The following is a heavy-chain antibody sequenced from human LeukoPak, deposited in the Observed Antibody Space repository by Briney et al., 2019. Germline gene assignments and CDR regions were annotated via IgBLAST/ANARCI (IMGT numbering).Heavy chain of an antibody. D-gene: IGHD1-26*01. CDR3: ASRSGSYYSYSFDM. CDR1: GFTFGSHS. J-gene: IGHJ3*02. V-gene: IGHV3-48*01. Sequence: GGSLRLSCATSGFTFGSHSMNWVRQAPGKGLEWVSYISSSSGTIYYADSVKGRFTASRDNAKNPLYLQMNSLRAEDTAVYYCASRSGSYYSYSFDMWGQGTMVAVSS. CDR2: ISSSSGTI.